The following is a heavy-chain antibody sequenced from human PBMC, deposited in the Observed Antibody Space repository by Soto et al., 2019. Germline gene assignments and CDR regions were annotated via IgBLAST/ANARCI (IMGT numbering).Heavy chain of an antibody. V-gene: IGHV3-74*01. D-gene: IGHD3-16*02. J-gene: IGHJ3*02. Sequence: ELQLVDSGGGLVQPGGSLRLSCAASGFTFSTYRMHWVRQAPGKGLTWVSFISNDGSGRNYADSVKGRFTISRDNARNTLYLQMNSLRAEDTAVYFCARDGRGLSIWGQGTMVTVSS. CDR1: GFTFSTYR. CDR2: ISNDGSGR. CDR3: ARDGRGLSI.